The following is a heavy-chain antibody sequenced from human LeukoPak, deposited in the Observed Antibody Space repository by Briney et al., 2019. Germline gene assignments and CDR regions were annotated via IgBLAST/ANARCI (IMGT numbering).Heavy chain of an antibody. Sequence: SETLSLTCTVSGGSISSYYWSWIRQPPGKGLEWIGYIYYSGSTNYNPSLKSRVTISVDTSKNQFSLELSSVTAADTAVYYCAIGRWGAVSPFDYWGQGTLVTVSS. CDR2: IYYSGST. V-gene: IGHV4-59*08. CDR1: GGSISSYY. CDR3: AIGRWGAVSPFDY. J-gene: IGHJ4*02. D-gene: IGHD5-24*01.